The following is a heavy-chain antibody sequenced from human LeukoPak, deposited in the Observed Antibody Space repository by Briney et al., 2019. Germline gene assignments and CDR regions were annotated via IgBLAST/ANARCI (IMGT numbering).Heavy chain of an antibody. V-gene: IGHV1-2*02. CDR3: ARAHSSGWYYFDY. Sequence: ASVKVSCKASGYTFTGYHMHWVRQAPGQGLEWMGWINPNSGGTNYAQKFQGRVTMTRDTSISTAYMELSRLRSDDTAVYYCARAHSSGWYYFDYWGQGTLVTVSS. D-gene: IGHD6-19*01. CDR1: GYTFTGYH. J-gene: IGHJ4*02. CDR2: INPNSGGT.